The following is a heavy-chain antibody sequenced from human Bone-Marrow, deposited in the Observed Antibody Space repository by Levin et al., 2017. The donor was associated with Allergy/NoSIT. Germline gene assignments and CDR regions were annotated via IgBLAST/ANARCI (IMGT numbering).Heavy chain of an antibody. J-gene: IGHJ6*03. CDR2: IIPILGIA. CDR3: ASQTKGTDTAMVPNVDGDYYYYMDV. Sequence: SVKVSCKASGGTFSSYTISWVRQAPGQGLEWMGRIIPILGIANYAQKFQGRVTITADKSTSTAYMELSSLRSEDTAVYYCASQTKGTDTAMVPNVDGDYYYYMDVWGKGTTVTVSS. D-gene: IGHD5-18*01. V-gene: IGHV1-69*02. CDR1: GGTFSSYT.